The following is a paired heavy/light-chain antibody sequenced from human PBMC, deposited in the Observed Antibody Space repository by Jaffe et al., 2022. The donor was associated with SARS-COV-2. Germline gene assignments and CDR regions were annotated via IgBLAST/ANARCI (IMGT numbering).Heavy chain of an antibody. CDR3: ARDKPYGSYDY. Sequence: EVQLVESGGGLVQPGGSLRLSCVVSGFTFRNYWMSWVRQAPGKGLEWVANIKEDGSEKHSVDSVKGRFTISRDNAKNSLYLQMNSLRAEDTAVYYCARDKPYGSYDYWGRGILVTVSS. CDR2: IKEDGSEK. D-gene: IGHD1-26*01. V-gene: IGHV3-7*01. CDR1: GFTFRNYW. J-gene: IGHJ4*02.
Light chain of an antibody. V-gene: IGKV4-1*01. CDR3: QQYYGTPH. CDR2: GAS. Sequence: DIVVTQSPDSLAVSLGERATINCKSSQNIFYSSNNKNQLAWYQQKPGQPPKLLIYGASTREYGVPDRFSGSGAGTDFTFTISSLQAEDVAVYYCQQYYGTPHFGQGTRLEIK. CDR1: QNIFYSSNNKNQ. J-gene: IGKJ5*01.